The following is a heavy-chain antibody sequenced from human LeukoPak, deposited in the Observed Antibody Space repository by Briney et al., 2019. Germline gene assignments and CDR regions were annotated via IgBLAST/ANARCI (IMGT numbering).Heavy chain of an antibody. CDR1: GFTFSEYA. Sequence: GGSLRLSCAASGFTFSEYAMSWVRQAPGEGLEWVSVISVSGGTTYYADSVKGRFTISRDSSKNTLYLQMTGLRADDTAVYYCAKGTRGYSAYTFYYWGQGAPVTVSS. J-gene: IGHJ4*02. D-gene: IGHD5-12*01. CDR3: AKGTRGYSAYTFYY. V-gene: IGHV3-23*01. CDR2: ISVSGGTT.